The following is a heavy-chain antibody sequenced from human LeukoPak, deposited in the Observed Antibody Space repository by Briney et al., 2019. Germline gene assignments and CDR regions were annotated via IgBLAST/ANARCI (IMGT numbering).Heavy chain of an antibody. V-gene: IGHV4-39*07. CDR3: AREQTKGWFDP. J-gene: IGHJ5*02. Sequence: WVRQAPGKGLEWIGSIYYSGSTYYNPSLKSRVTISVDTSKNQFSLKLSSVTAADTAVYYCAREQTKGWFDPWGQGTLVTVSS. D-gene: IGHD1-14*01. CDR2: IYYSGST.